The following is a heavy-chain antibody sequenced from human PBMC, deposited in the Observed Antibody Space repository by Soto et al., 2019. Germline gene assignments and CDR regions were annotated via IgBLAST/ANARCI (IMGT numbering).Heavy chain of an antibody. V-gene: IGHV3-30*18. D-gene: IGHD6-25*01. CDR2: ISYDGSNK. Sequence: QVQLVESGGGVVQPGRSLRLSCAASGFTFSSYGMHWVRQAPGKGLEWVAVISYDGSNKYYADSVKGRFTISRDNSKNPLYLQMNSLRAEDTALYYCAKERRPNYYYGMDVWGQGTTVTVSS. J-gene: IGHJ6*02. CDR3: AKERRPNYYYGMDV. CDR1: GFTFSSYG.